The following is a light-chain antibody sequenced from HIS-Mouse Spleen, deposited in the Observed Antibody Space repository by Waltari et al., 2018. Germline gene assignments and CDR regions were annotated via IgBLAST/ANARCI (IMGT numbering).Light chain of an antibody. V-gene: IGLV2-11*01. CDR3: CSYAGSYTLV. Sequence: QPALTQPRSVYGSPGQSVTISCTGTSSDVGGYNYVSWYQQHPGKAPKLMIYDVSKRPSGVPDRFSGSKSGNTASLTISGLQAEDEADYYCCSYAGSYTLVFGGGTKLTVL. CDR2: DVS. J-gene: IGLJ2*01. CDR1: SSDVGGYNY.